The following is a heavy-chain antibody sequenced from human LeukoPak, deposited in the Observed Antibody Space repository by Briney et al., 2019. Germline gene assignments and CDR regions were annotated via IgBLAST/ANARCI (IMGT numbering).Heavy chain of an antibody. D-gene: IGHD3-3*02. J-gene: IGHJ3*02. V-gene: IGHV4-30-4*08. Sequence: KPSETLSLTCAVYGESLNGHYWSWIRQPPGKGLEWIGYIYYSGSTYYNPSLKSRVTISVDTSKNQFSLKLSSVTAADTAVYYCARALSIFGVVRSDAFDIWGQGTMVTVSS. CDR1: GESLNGHY. CDR2: IYYSGST. CDR3: ARALSIFGVVRSDAFDI.